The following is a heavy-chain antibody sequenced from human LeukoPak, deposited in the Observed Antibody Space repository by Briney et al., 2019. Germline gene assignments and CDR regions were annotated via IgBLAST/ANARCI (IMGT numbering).Heavy chain of an antibody. Sequence: SETLSLTCAVYGGSFSGYYWSWIRQPPGKGLEWIGEINHSGSTNYNPSLKSRVTISVDTSKNQFSLKLSSVTAADTAVYYCARHAYGSGNSRYYYYYYMDVWGKGTTVTISS. J-gene: IGHJ6*03. D-gene: IGHD3-10*01. CDR1: GGSFSGYY. CDR3: ARHAYGSGNSRYYYYYYMDV. V-gene: IGHV4-34*01. CDR2: INHSGST.